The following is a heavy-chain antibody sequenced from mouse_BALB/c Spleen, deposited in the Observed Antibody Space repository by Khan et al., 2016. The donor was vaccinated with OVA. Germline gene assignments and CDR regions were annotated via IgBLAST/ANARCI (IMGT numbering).Heavy chain of an antibody. V-gene: IGHV2-2*02. D-gene: IGHD2-4*01. Sequence: QVQLKQSGPGLVQPSQSLSFTCTVSGFSLTNYSVHWVRQSPGKGLEWLGVIWSAGSTDYNAAFISRLTIRKDNSRSQVFFKMNSLQPNDTAIYYGARRGYDYGRGALFAYWGQGTLVTVSA. CDR2: IWSAGST. J-gene: IGHJ3*01. CDR3: ARRGYDYGRGALFAY. CDR1: GFSLTNYS.